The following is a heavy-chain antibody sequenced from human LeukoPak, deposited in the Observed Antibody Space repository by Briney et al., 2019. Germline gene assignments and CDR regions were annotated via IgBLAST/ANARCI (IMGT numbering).Heavy chain of an antibody. Sequence: PSQTLSLTCTVSGNSISSGDYYWSWIRQPAGKGLEWIGYIYYSGSTNYNPSLKSRVTISVDTSKNQFSLKLSSVTAADTAVYYCARGGRDADNWFDPWGQGTLVTVSS. J-gene: IGHJ5*02. D-gene: IGHD3-16*01. CDR1: GNSISSGDYY. CDR2: IYYSGST. CDR3: ARGGRDADNWFDP. V-gene: IGHV4-61*10.